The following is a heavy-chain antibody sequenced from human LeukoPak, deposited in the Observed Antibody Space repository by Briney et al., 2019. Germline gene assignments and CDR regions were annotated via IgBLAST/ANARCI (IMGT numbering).Heavy chain of an antibody. V-gene: IGHV3-20*04. D-gene: IGHD7-27*01. J-gene: IGHJ4*02. CDR3: ARGTTWVDY. CDR2: INWNVGST. CDR1: GFTFDDYG. Sequence: PGGSLRLSCAASGFTFDDYGMTWGRQAPGKGLEWGSGINWNVGSTGYADSVKGRFTISRDNAKNSLSLQMNSLRAEDTALYYCARGTTWVDYWGQGILVTVSS.